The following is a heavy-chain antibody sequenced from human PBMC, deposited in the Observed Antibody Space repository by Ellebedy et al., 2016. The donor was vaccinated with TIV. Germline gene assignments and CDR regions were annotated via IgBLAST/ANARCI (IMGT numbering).Heavy chain of an antibody. CDR3: TSSATRRDY. Sequence: GESLKISCAASGFTFSNYAMSWFRQAPGKGLEWVGFIRSKAYGGTTEYAASVKGRFTISRDDSKSIAYLQMNSLKTEDTAVYYCTSSATRRDYWGQGTLVTVSS. V-gene: IGHV3-49*03. J-gene: IGHJ4*02. CDR1: GFTFSNYA. CDR2: IRSKAYGGTT. D-gene: IGHD2-15*01.